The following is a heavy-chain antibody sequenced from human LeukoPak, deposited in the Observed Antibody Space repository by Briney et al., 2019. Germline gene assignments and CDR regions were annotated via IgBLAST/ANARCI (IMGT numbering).Heavy chain of an antibody. CDR3: AKRTTTVTTIDS. D-gene: IGHD4-17*01. V-gene: IGHV3-23*01. CDR2: ISGGGGST. CDR1: GFTFRNFV. Sequence: GGSLRLSCAAPGFTFRNFVMSWVRQAPGKGLEWVSGISGGGGSTYYADSVKGRFTISRDNSKNTLYLQMNSLTAEDTAVYYCAKRTTTVTTIDSWGQGTLVTVSS. J-gene: IGHJ4*02.